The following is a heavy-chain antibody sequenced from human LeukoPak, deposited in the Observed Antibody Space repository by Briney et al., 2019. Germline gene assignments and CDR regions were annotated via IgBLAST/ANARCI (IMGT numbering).Heavy chain of an antibody. CDR2: IRSRANSYAT. J-gene: IGHJ4*02. CDR1: GFTFSGSA. V-gene: IGHV3-73*01. D-gene: IGHD2-15*01. Sequence: GGSLRLSCAASGFTFSGSAMHWVRQASGKGLEWVGRIRSRANSYATAYAASVKGRFTASRDDSKNTAYLQMNSLKTEDTAVYYCTKRLCSGGSCYFDYWGQGTLVTVSS. CDR3: TKRLCSGGSCYFDY.